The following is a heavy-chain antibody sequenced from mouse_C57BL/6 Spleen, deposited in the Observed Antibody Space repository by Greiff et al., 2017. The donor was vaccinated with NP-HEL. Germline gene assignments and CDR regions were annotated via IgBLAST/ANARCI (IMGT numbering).Heavy chain of an antibody. D-gene: IGHD1-1*01. V-gene: IGHV3-6*01. CDR2: ISYDGSN. J-gene: IGHJ1*03. Sequence: EVKLEESGPGLVKPSQSLSLTCSVTGYSITSGYYWNWIRQFPGNKLEWMGYISYDGSNNYNPSLTNRFSITRYTSKNQFFLKLNSVTTKDTATYYCARGDYYGSSYWYFDVWGTGTTVTVSS. CDR3: ARGDYYGSSYWYFDV. CDR1: GYSITSGYY.